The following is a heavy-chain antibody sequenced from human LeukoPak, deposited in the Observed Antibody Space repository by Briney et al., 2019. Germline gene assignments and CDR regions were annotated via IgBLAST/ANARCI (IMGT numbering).Heavy chain of an antibody. V-gene: IGHV3-23*01. Sequence: GGSLRLSCAASGFTFSSYAMSWVRQAPGKGLEWVSAISGSGGSTYYADSVKGRFTISRDTSKDTLFLQMNSLRADDTAVYYCAKFVGGTNLFDYWGQGTLVTVSS. CDR3: AKFVGGTNLFDY. CDR2: ISGSGGST. J-gene: IGHJ4*02. D-gene: IGHD1/OR15-1a*01. CDR1: GFTFSSYA.